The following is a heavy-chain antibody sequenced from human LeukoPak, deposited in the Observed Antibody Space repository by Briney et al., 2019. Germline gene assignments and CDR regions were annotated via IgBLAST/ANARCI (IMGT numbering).Heavy chain of an antibody. J-gene: IGHJ6*02. V-gene: IGHV1-2*02. CDR1: GYTFTSYD. Sequence: ASVKVSCKASGYTFTSYDINWVRQATGQGLEWMGWMNPNSGVTNYAQKFQGRVTMTRDTSISTAYMELSRLRSDDTAVYYCARAMVEYYYGMDVWGQGTTVTVSS. D-gene: IGHD3-10*01. CDR3: ARAMVEYYYGMDV. CDR2: MNPNSGVT.